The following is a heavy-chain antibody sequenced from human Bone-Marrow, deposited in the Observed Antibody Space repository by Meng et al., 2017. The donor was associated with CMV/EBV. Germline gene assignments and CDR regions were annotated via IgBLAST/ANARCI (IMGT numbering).Heavy chain of an antibody. CDR1: GFTFSSYA. D-gene: IGHD4/OR15-4a*01. CDR2: ISVSTTFT. J-gene: IGHJ5*02. Sequence: GESLKISCVGSGFTFSSYAMNWVRQAPGKGLEWVSVISVSTTFTSYADSVQGRFTISRDNSRNTVYLQMNSLRVDDTAIYYCVKKHEGAGGANYLHPCGQGTQVTVSS. CDR3: VKKHEGAGGANYLHP. V-gene: IGHV3-23*01.